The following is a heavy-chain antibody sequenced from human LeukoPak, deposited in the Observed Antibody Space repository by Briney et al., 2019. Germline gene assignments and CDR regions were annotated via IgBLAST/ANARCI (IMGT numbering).Heavy chain of an antibody. CDR2: IRYDGSNK. V-gene: IGHV3-30*02. D-gene: IGHD3-3*01. Sequence: GGSLRLSCAASGFTFSSYSMNWVRQAPGKGLEWVAFIRYDGSNKYYADSVKGRFTISRDNSKNTLYLQMNSLRAEDTAVYYCAKDHPYDFWSGYQIWGQGTLVTVSS. CDR3: AKDHPYDFWSGYQI. CDR1: GFTFSSYS. J-gene: IGHJ4*02.